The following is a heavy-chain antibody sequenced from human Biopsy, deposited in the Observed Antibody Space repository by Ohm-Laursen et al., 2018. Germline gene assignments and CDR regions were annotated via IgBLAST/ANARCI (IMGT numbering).Heavy chain of an antibody. D-gene: IGHD2/OR15-2a*01. Sequence: SQTLSLTCDVSGGDINNYYWSWIRQPAGKGLEWIGRIYPGGSTNYNPSLKSRVTISVDTSKNQFSLKLGSVTAADTAVYYCAKNLAVSPYALDIWGQGTMVTVSS. CDR2: IYPGGST. J-gene: IGHJ3*02. V-gene: IGHV4-4*07. CDR3: AKNLAVSPYALDI. CDR1: GGDINNYY.